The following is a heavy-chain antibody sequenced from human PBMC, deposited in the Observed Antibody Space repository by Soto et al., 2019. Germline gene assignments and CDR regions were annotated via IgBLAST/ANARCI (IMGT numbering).Heavy chain of an antibody. CDR2: ISWNSGSI. CDR3: TYSGYLSPFDI. J-gene: IGHJ3*02. D-gene: IGHD5-12*01. V-gene: IGHV3-9*01. Sequence: GGSLRLSCAASGFTFDDYAMHWVRQAPGKGLEWVSGISWNSGSIGYADSVKGRFTISRDNAKNSLYLQMNSLRAEDTALYYCTYSGYLSPFDIWGQGTMVTVSS. CDR1: GFTFDDYA.